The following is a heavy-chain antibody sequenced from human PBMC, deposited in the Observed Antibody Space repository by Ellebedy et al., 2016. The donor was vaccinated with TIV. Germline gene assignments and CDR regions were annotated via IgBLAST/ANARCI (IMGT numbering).Heavy chain of an antibody. CDR2: ISRSI. V-gene: IGHV3-48*01. D-gene: IGHD2-21*02. Sequence: GESLKISCAASGVTFSSYSWNWVRQAPGKGLEWVSYISRSIHYADSVKGRFTISRENAKNSVYLQMYSLRGEDTAVYYCVRDTPYAFDIWGQGTMVTVSS. J-gene: IGHJ3*02. CDR1: GVTFSSYS. CDR3: VRDTPYAFDI.